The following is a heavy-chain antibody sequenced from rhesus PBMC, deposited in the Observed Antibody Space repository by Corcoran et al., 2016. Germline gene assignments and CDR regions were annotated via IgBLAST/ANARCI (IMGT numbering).Heavy chain of an antibody. CDR1: GYTFTSYY. J-gene: IGHJ4*01. D-gene: IGHD1-44*01. CDR3: ASPGGELTFNY. Sequence: QVQLVQSGAEVKKPGTSVKLSCKASGYTFTSYYINWVRQAPGQVLEWMGYINPRHGNAVYAQRFQGRVTMTRDTSTSTAYMELNSLRSEDTAMYFCASPGGELTFNYWGQGVQVTVSS. V-gene: IGHV1-200*01. CDR2: INPRHGNA.